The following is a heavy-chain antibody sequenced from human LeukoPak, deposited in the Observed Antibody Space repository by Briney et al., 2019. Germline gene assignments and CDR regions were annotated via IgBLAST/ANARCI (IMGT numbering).Heavy chain of an antibody. CDR3: AKIGAVVGHFDY. CDR1: GFTFSSYG. V-gene: IGHV3-30*02. D-gene: IGHD6-19*01. Sequence: GGSLRLSCAASGFTFSSYGMHWVRQAPGKGLEWVAFIRYDGSDKYYADSVKGRFTISRDNSKNTLYLQMNSLRGEDTAVYYCAKIGAVVGHFDYWGQGTLVTVSS. CDR2: IRYDGSDK. J-gene: IGHJ4*02.